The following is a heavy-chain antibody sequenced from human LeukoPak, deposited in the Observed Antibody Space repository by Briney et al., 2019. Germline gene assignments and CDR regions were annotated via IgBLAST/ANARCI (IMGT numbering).Heavy chain of an antibody. Sequence: QSGGSLRLSCGASGFTFSNYAMHWVRRAPGKGLEWVAVISYDGSNKYYADSVKGRFTISRDNSKNTLYLQMNSLRAEDTAVYYCARDRTKQWLDDAFDIWGQGTMVTVSS. CDR2: ISYDGSNK. CDR1: GFTFSNYA. CDR3: ARDRTKQWLDDAFDI. V-gene: IGHV3-30-3*01. J-gene: IGHJ3*02. D-gene: IGHD6-19*01.